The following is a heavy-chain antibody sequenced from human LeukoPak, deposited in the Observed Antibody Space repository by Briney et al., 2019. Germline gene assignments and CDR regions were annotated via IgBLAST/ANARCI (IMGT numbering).Heavy chain of an antibody. CDR1: GYTFTGYY. J-gene: IGHJ5*02. CDR3: ARTIVVVVAANINWFDP. D-gene: IGHD2-15*01. Sequence: ASVKVSCKAAGYTFTGYYMFWVRQAPGQGLEWMGGIIPIFGTANYAQKFQGRVTITADESTSTAYMELSSLRSEDTAVYYCARTIVVVVAANINWFDPWGQGTLVTVSS. V-gene: IGHV1-69*13. CDR2: IIPIFGTA.